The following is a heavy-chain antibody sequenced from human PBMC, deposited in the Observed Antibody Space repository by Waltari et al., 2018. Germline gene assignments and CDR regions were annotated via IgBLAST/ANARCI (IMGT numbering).Heavy chain of an antibody. CDR1: GGSISSSSYY. V-gene: IGHV4-39*07. J-gene: IGHJ4*02. Sequence: QLQLQESGPGLVKPSETLSLTCTVSGGSISSSSYYWGWIRQPPGKGLEWIGSIYYSGSTNYNPSLKSRVTISVDTSKNQFSLKLSSVTAADTAVYYCASWGSSSRWDDYWGQGTLVTVSS. CDR2: IYYSGST. D-gene: IGHD6-6*01. CDR3: ASWGSSSRWDDY.